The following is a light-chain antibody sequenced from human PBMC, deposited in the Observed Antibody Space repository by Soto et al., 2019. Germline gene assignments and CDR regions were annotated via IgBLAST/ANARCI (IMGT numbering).Light chain of an antibody. CDR3: ASWDDSLRGVL. J-gene: IGLJ2*01. CDR2: TND. V-gene: IGLV1-47*01. Sequence: QSVLTQPPSASGTPGQRLTILCSGVTPNIGSNPVYWYQQLPGTAPKLVIHTNDQRPSGVPDRFSGSKSGTSATLAISGLRSEDEADYYCASWDDSLRGVLFGGGTQLTVL. CDR1: TPNIGSNP.